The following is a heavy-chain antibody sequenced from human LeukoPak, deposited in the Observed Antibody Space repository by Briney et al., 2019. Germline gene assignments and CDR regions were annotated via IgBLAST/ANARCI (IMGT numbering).Heavy chain of an antibody. CDR3: ARDYYGSGSYYQKGDAFDI. Sequence: PGGSLRLSCAASGFTFSDYYMSWIRQAPGKGLEWVSYISSSGSTIYYADSVKGRFTISRDNAKNSLYLQMNSLRAEDTAVYYCARDYYGSGSYYQKGDAFDIWGQGTMVTVSS. D-gene: IGHD3-10*01. CDR2: ISSSGSTI. V-gene: IGHV3-11*01. J-gene: IGHJ3*02. CDR1: GFTFSDYY.